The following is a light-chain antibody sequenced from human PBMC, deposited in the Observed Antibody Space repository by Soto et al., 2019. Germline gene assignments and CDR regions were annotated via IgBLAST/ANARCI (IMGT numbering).Light chain of an antibody. CDR1: QSVSSH. J-gene: IGKJ1*01. V-gene: IGKV3-15*01. Sequence: EIVMTQSPATLSVSPGERTTLSCRASQSVSSHLAWYHQKPGQAPRLLISGASTRATGIPARFSGSGSVTEFTLTISSLQSEYFAVYCCQQDHSWWTFGHGTNVVIK. CDR3: QQDHSWWT. CDR2: GAS.